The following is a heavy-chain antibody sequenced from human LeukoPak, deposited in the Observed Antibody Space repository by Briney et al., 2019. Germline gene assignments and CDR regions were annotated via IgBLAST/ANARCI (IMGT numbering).Heavy chain of an antibody. D-gene: IGHD3-22*01. CDR2: IRTTGDT. J-gene: IGHJ2*01. CDR1: GFTFNYYD. V-gene: IGHV3-13*01. CDR3: ARGVSYYYDNSGHPGWYFDL. Sequence: GGSLRLSCAVSGFTFNYYDMHWVRQAPGKRLEWVSAIRTTGDTHYPDSVKGRFAMSREDAKNSVHLQMNALRAGDTAVYYCARGVSYYYDNSGHPGWYFDLWGRGTLVTVSS.